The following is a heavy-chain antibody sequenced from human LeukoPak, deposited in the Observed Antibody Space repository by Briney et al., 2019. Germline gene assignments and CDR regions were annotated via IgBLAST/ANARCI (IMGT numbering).Heavy chain of an antibody. Sequence: TGGSLRLSCAASGFTFSSYSMNWVRQAPGKGLEWVANIKQDGSEKYYVDSVKGRFTISRDNAKHSLSLQMNSLRAEDTAVYYCARPGDDFWSGYYLGDAFDFWGQGTMVTISS. D-gene: IGHD3-3*01. J-gene: IGHJ3*01. V-gene: IGHV3-7*01. CDR1: GFTFSSYS. CDR3: ARPGDDFWSGYYLGDAFDF. CDR2: IKQDGSEK.